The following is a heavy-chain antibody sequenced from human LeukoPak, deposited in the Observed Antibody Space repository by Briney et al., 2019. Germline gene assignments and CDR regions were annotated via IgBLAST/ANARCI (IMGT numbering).Heavy chain of an antibody. V-gene: IGHV1-24*01. D-gene: IGHD6-19*01. J-gene: IGHJ3*02. CDR1: GYTLTELS. Sequence: ASVKVSCKVSGYTLTELSMHWVRQAPGKGLEWMGGFDPEDGETIYAQKFQGRVTMTEDTSTDTAYMELSSLRSEDTAVYYCATGPPAYWQWLRNGAFDIWGQGTMVTVSS. CDR2: FDPEDGET. CDR3: ATGPPAYWQWLRNGAFDI.